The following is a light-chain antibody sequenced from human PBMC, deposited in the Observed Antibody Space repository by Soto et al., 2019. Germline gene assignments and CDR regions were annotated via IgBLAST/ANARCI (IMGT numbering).Light chain of an antibody. CDR3: YSYGGNNKWGV. J-gene: IGLJ2*01. V-gene: IGLV2-8*01. CDR1: SSDVGGYNF. CDR2: EVI. Sequence: QSVLTQPLSASGSPGQSVAISCTGTSSDVGGYNFVSWYQQHPGKAPKLIIYEVINRPSGVPARFSGSKSGNTASLTVSGLQAEDEAEYYCYSYGGNNKWGVFGGGTKLTVL.